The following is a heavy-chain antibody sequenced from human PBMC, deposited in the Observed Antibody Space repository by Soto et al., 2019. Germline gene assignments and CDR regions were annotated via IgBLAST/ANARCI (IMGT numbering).Heavy chain of an antibody. Sequence: QAQLVQSGAEVKKPGASVKVSCKASGYTFTGYYMHWVRQAPGQGLEWMGWINPNSGGTNYAQKFQGRVTMTRDTSISTAYMELSRLRSDDTAVYYCASPGLVSVIQLWPFDYWGQGTLVTVSS. J-gene: IGHJ4*02. V-gene: IGHV1-2*02. CDR2: INPNSGGT. CDR1: GYTFTGYY. CDR3: ASPGLVSVIQLWPFDY. D-gene: IGHD5-18*01.